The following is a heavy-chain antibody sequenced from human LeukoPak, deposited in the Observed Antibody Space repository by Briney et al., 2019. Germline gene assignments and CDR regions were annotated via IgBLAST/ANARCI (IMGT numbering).Heavy chain of an antibody. D-gene: IGHD3-22*01. CDR2: ISSSGSSI. CDR3: ARGGFYDRSGYSDY. CDR1: GFTFSSYE. Sequence: GGFLRLSCAASGFTFSSYEMNWVRQAPGKGLDCVAYISSSGSSIYYADSVKGRFTISRGNTKNSLYLQMSSLRAEDTAVYYCARGGFYDRSGYSDYWGQGTLVTVSS. J-gene: IGHJ4*02. V-gene: IGHV3-48*03.